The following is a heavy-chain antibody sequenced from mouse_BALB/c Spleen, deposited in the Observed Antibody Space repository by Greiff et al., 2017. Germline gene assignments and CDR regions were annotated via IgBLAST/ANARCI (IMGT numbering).Heavy chain of an antibody. CDR3: ALAYYRYDDAMDY. CDR2: IDPANGNT. J-gene: IGHJ4*01. Sequence: EVQLQQSGAELVKPGASVKSSCTASGFNIKDTYMPWVKQRPEQGLEWIGRIDPANGNTKYDPKFQGKATITADTSSNTAYLQLSSLTSEDTAVYYCALAYYRYDDAMDYWGQGTSVTVSS. D-gene: IGHD2-14*01. CDR1: GFNIKDTY. V-gene: IGHV14-3*02.